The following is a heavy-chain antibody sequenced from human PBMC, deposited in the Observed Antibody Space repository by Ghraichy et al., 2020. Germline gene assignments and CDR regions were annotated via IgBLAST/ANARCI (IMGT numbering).Heavy chain of an antibody. Sequence: GGSLRLSCSASGFTFSSYAMHWVRQAPGKGLEYVSAISSNGGSTYYADSVKGRFTISRDNSKNTLYLQMSSLRAEDTAVYYCVKDLYSSSWYGRAYYFDYWGQGTLVTVSS. J-gene: IGHJ4*02. D-gene: IGHD6-13*01. CDR2: ISSNGGST. CDR1: GFTFSSYA. CDR3: VKDLYSSSWYGRAYYFDY. V-gene: IGHV3-64D*09.